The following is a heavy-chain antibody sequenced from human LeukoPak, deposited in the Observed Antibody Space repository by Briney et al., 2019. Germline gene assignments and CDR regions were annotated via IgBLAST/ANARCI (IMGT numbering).Heavy chain of an antibody. CDR3: AKGGSYCGGDCCSDY. CDR2: ISGSGGST. J-gene: IGHJ4*02. CDR1: GFTLSSYA. D-gene: IGHD2-21*01. Sequence: PGGSLRLSCAASGFTLSSYAMSWVRQAPGKGLEWVSAISGSGGSTYYADSVKGRFTISRDNSKNTLYLQMNSLRAEDTAVYYCAKGGSYCGGDCCSDYWGQGTLVTVSS. V-gene: IGHV3-23*01.